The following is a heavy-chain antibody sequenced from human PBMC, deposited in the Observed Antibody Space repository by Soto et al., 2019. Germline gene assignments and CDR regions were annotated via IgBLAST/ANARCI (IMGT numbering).Heavy chain of an antibody. CDR1: GYTFTSYG. D-gene: IGHD5-12*01. CDR2: VSAYNGKT. CDR3: ARGGDVNYYHGMDV. J-gene: IGHJ6*02. V-gene: IGHV1-18*01. Sequence: ASVKVSCKASGYTFTSYGISWVRQAPGQGLEWMGWVSAYNGKTNYAQNVQGRVTMTTDTSTRTAYMDLRSLRSDDTAVYYCARGGDVNYYHGMDVWGQGTTVTVSS.